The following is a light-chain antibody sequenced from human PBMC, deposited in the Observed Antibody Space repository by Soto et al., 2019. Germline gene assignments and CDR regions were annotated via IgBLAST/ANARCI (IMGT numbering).Light chain of an antibody. CDR2: ATP. J-gene: IGKJ5*01. Sequence: DIQMTQSPSTLSVSVGDRVTITCRASQTISSWLAWYQQQLGKAPRLRINATPRLQSGVPSRFSGSGPGTDFTLTISSLQPEDFAIYYCQQSYRTPPTFGQGTRLE. CDR1: QTISSW. V-gene: IGKV1-39*01. CDR3: QQSYRTPPT.